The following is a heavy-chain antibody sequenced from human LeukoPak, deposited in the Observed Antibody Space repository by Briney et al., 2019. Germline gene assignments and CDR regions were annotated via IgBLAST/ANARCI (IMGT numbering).Heavy chain of an antibody. Sequence: GGSLRLSCAASRFTFSRYWMHWVRQAPGKGLVWVSHISSDGSSTTHADSVKGRFTISRDNAKNTLYLHMNSLRAEDTAVYYCARAGYSLGYDYWGQGTLVTVSS. V-gene: IGHV3-74*01. J-gene: IGHJ4*02. CDR3: ARAGYSLGYDY. D-gene: IGHD6-13*01. CDR1: RFTFSRYW. CDR2: ISSDGSST.